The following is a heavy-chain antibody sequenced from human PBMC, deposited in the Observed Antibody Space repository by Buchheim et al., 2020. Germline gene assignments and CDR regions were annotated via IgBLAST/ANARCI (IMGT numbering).Heavy chain of an antibody. V-gene: IGHV3-74*01. D-gene: IGHD2-15*01. CDR3: TRSANFFRGMDV. CDR1: GFSFSSDW. J-gene: IGHJ6*02. CDR2: INPDGSDT. Sequence: EERLVESGGGLGQPGGSLRLFCAASGFSFSSDWMHWVRQAPGKGLVWVSRINPDGSDTTYADSVKGRFPIFRVNGRNTPYSQMNSLRGEDTAIYYCTRSANFFRGMDVWGQGTT.